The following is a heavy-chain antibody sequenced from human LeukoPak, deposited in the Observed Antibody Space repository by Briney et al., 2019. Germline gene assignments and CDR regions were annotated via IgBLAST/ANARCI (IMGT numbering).Heavy chain of an antibody. D-gene: IGHD6-13*01. J-gene: IGHJ4*02. CDR2: IYYSGST. Sequence: SETLSLTCTVSGGSISSYYRSWIRQPPGKGLEWIGYIYYSGSTNYNPSLKSRVTISVDTSKNQFSLKLSSVTAADTAVYYCARNRIAAVGTPDYWGQGTLVTVSS. CDR3: ARNRIAAVGTPDY. CDR1: GGSISSYY. V-gene: IGHV4-59*08.